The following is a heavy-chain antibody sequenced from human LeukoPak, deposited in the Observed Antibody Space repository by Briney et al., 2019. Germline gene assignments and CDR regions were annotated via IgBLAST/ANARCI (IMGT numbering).Heavy chain of an antibody. CDR3: ARRPIRTSATYFFDY. CDR2: IYYSGST. V-gene: IGHV4-39*01. Sequence: PSETLSLTCTVSGGSISSSSYYWDWIRQPPGKGLEWIGSIYYSGSTYYNPSLKSRVTISVDTSKSQFSLKLTSVTAADTAVYYCARRPIRTSATYFFDYWGQGTLVTVSS. J-gene: IGHJ4*02. CDR1: GGSISSSSYY. D-gene: IGHD2-8*02.